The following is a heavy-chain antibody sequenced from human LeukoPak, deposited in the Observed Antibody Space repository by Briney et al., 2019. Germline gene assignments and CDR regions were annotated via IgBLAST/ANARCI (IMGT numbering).Heavy chain of an antibody. D-gene: IGHD6-19*01. J-gene: IGHJ4*02. CDR1: GGSISSSRYY. CDR2: IYYSGST. Sequence: SETLSLTCTVSGGSISSSRYYWGWIRQPPGKGLECIGTIYYSGSTYYNPFLKSRVTLSVDTSKNQFSLKLSSVTAADTAVYYCASVFYSSGLDGFDYWGQGTLVTVSS. CDR3: ASVFYSSGLDGFDY. V-gene: IGHV4-39*01.